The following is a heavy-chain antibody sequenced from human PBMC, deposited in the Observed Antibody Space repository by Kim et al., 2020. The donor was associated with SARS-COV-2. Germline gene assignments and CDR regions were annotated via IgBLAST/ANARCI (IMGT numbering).Heavy chain of an antibody. CDR1: GFTFSTYS. Sequence: GGSLRLSCAASGFTFSTYSMTWVRQAPGKGLEWVSSISVSSSHIYYADSVKGRFTISRDNAKNSLDLQMNSLRAEDTAEYYCARLGDTSGYYWGQGTLVTISS. J-gene: IGHJ4*02. CDR2: ISVSSSHI. D-gene: IGHD3-22*01. V-gene: IGHV3-21*01. CDR3: ARLGDTSGYY.